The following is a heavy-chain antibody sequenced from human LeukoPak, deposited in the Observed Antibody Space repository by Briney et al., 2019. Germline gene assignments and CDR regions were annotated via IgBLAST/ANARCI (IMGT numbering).Heavy chain of an antibody. Sequence: GGSLRLSCTASGFTFGDYTMTWVRQAPGKGLEWVGFIRSKAYDETTDYAVSVKGRFTISRDDSKSTAYLQMNSLKSDDTAVYYCSVDIGDYWGQGTLVTVSS. V-gene: IGHV3-49*04. J-gene: IGHJ4*02. CDR2: IRSKAYDETT. CDR3: SVDIGDY. CDR1: GFTFGDYT. D-gene: IGHD2-2*03.